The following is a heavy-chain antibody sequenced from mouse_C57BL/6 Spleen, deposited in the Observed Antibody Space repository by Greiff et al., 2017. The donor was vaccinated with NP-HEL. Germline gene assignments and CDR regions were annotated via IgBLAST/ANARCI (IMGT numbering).Heavy chain of an antibody. CDR3: PRTVVADY. CDR1: GFTITGYD. V-gene: IGHV14-1*01. Sequence: EVQLQQSGAELVRPGASVKLSCTASGFTITGYDMHWVKQRPEQGLEWIGRIDPGDGDTEYAAKFKGKATMTVDTSSNTAYLQLSSLTSEDPAVYYCPRTVVADYWGQGTTLTVSS. CDR2: IDPGDGDT. D-gene: IGHD1-1*01. J-gene: IGHJ2*01.